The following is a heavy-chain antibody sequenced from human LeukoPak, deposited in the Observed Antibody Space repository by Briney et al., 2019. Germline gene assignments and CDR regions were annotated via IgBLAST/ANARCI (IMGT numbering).Heavy chain of an antibody. V-gene: IGHV4-34*12. D-gene: IGHD3-16*02. CDR2: IVHSGST. Sequence: SETLSLTCGVYGGSFSGYYWSWIRQPPGKGLEWIGEIVHSGSTNYNPSLKSRVTISVDTSKNQFMDSVTAADTAVYYCARDWNRYAYWGQGTLVTVSS. CDR3: ARDWNRYAY. J-gene: IGHJ4*02. CDR1: GGSFSGYY.